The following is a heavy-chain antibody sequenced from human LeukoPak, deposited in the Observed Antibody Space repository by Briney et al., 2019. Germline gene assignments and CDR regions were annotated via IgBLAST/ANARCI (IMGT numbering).Heavy chain of an antibody. V-gene: IGHV3-9*01. CDR3: AKGYYYGSGSYAFDP. D-gene: IGHD3-10*01. CDR1: GFTFDDYA. J-gene: IGHJ5*02. Sequence: GGSLRLSCAASGFTFDDYAMHWVRQAPGKGLELVAGISWYSGSIGYADSVKGRFTISRDNAKNSLYLQMNSLRAEDTALYYCAKGYYYGSGSYAFDPWGQGTLVTVSS. CDR2: ISWYSGSI.